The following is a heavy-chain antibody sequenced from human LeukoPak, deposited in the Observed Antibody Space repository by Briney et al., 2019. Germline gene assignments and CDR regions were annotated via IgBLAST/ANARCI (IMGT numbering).Heavy chain of an antibody. V-gene: IGHV4-38-2*01. Sequence: ETSETLSLTCAVSGYSISIGYYWGWIRQPPGKGLAWIWSIYHSGSTSYNPSLTSRVTISVDTSKNQFSLKLSSVTAADTAVYYCARSMEVAAADDNWFDPWGQGTLVTVSS. CDR1: GYSISIGYY. CDR2: IYHSGST. D-gene: IGHD6-13*01. J-gene: IGHJ5*01. CDR3: ARSMEVAAADDNWFDP.